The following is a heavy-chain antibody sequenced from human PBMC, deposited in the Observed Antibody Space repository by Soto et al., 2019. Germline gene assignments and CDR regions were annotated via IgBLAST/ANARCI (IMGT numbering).Heavy chain of an antibody. CDR2: IYYNGNT. D-gene: IGHD5-18*01. V-gene: IGHV4-59*01. Sequence: ASETLSLTCTVSGGSISSDYLTWIRQPPGERLEWIGYIYYNGNTNYNSSLKSRVTISIDTSKNQFSLKLNSVTAADTAVYLCARLAYTSGFTFDYWGRGTLVTVSS. CDR1: GGSISSDY. J-gene: IGHJ4*02. CDR3: ARLAYTSGFTFDY.